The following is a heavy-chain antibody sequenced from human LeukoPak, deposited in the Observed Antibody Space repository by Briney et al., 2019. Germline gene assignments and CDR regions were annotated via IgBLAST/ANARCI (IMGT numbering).Heavy chain of an antibody. CDR1: GFTFSSYW. CDR2: IISDASAT. V-gene: IGHV3-74*01. J-gene: IGHJ4*02. Sequence: GGSLRLSCAASGFTFSSYWMHWVRQAPGKGLVWVSRIISDASATSYADSVKGRFTISRDNAKNTLYLQMNSLRAEDTAVYYCVRDVDGRGQNFDYWGQGTLVTVSS. CDR3: VRDVDGRGQNFDY. D-gene: IGHD2-15*01.